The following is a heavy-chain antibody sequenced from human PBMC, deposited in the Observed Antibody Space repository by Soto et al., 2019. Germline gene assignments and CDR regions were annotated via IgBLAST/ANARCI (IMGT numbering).Heavy chain of an antibody. CDR3: AKTTEIRYYYYYYYMDV. Sequence: GASVKVSCKASGYTFTSYDINWVRQATGQGLEWMGWMNPNSGNTGYAQKFQGRVTMTRNTSISTAYMELSSLRSEDTAVYYCAKTTEIRYYYYYYYMDVWGKGTTVTVSS. CDR2: MNPNSGNT. CDR1: GYTFTSYD. D-gene: IGHD4-4*01. V-gene: IGHV1-8*01. J-gene: IGHJ6*03.